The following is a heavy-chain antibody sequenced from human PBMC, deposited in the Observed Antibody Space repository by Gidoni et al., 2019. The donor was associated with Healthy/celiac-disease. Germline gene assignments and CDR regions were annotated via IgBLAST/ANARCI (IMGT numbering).Heavy chain of an antibody. D-gene: IGHD2-15*01. CDR1: GGSISSFSYY. CDR3: ASFFVGNYYCSGGSCYSFDFDY. V-gene: IGHV4-39*01. CDR2: IYYSGST. J-gene: IGHJ4*02. Sequence: QLQLQASGPGLVKPSEPLSLTCTVSGGSISSFSYYWCCHRQPPGKGLEWIGSIYYSGSTYYNPSHKSRVTISVDTSKNQSSLKLSSVTAADTAVYYCASFFVGNYYCSGGSCYSFDFDYWGQGTMVTVSS.